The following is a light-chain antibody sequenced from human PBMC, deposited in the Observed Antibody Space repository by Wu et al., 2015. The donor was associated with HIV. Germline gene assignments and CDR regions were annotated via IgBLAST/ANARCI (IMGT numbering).Light chain of an antibody. V-gene: IGKV3-15*01. CDR3: QHYNNWPPSFT. CDR1: QSVTGN. CDR2: SAS. Sequence: EIVLTQSPGTLSLSPGQRATLSCRASQSVTGNLAWYQQKPGQAPRLLIFSASTRAIGIPARFSGSGSGTEFTLTISSLQSEDFAIYYCQHYNNWPPSFTFGPGTKVDIK. J-gene: IGKJ3*01.